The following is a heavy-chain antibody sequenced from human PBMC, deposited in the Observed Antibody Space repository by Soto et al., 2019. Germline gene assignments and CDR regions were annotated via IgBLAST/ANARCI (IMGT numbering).Heavy chain of an antibody. V-gene: IGHV3-23*01. J-gene: IGHJ6*03. CDR1: GFTFSSYA. D-gene: IGHD3-10*01. Sequence: GGSLRLSCAASGFTFSSYAMSWVRQAPGKGLEWVSAISGSGGRTYYADSVKGRFTISRDNSKNTLYLQMNSLRAEDTAVYYCAKSRYYGSGNYYYYMDVWGKGTTVTVSS. CDR3: AKSRYYGSGNYYYYMDV. CDR2: ISGSGGRT.